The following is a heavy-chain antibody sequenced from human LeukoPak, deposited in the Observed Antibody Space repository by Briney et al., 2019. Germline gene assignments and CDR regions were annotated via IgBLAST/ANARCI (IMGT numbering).Heavy chain of an antibody. V-gene: IGHV3-21*01. D-gene: IGHD4-23*01. Sequence: GGSLRLSCAAPGFTFSSYSMNWVHQAPGKGLEWVSSISSSSSYIYYADSVKGRFTISRDNAKNSLYLQMNSLRAEDKAVYYCAKDLGNSFDYWGQGTLVTDSS. CDR2: ISSSSSYI. J-gene: IGHJ4*02. CDR3: AKDLGNSFDY. CDR1: GFTFSSYS.